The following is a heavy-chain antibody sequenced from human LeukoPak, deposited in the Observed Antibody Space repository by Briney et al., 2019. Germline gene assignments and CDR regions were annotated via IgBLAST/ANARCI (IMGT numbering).Heavy chain of an antibody. Sequence: GGSLRLSCGASEFTFSSYGMNWVRQAPGKGLEWVATIHEDGSDEYYVDSVKGRFTISRDNAKNSLYLQMNSLRAEDTALYYWVKRNRLGSRRSCDMWGRGTWSPSLQ. V-gene: IGHV3-7*05. D-gene: IGHD2-15*01. J-gene: IGHJ3*02. CDR2: IHEDGSDE. CDR3: VKRNRLGSRRSCDM. CDR1: EFTFSSYG.